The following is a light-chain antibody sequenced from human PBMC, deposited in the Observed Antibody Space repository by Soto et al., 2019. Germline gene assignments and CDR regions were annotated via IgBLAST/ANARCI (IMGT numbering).Light chain of an antibody. Sequence: DIQMTQSPSSVSASVGDTVTITCRASQSISTWLAWYQQKPGTVPKLLIYAASSLQSGVPSRFSGSGAGTEFTLTITSLQPEDFGTYYCQQGDSFPFTFGQGTRLDIK. CDR1: QSISTW. CDR3: QQGDSFPFT. J-gene: IGKJ5*01. CDR2: AAS. V-gene: IGKV1-12*01.